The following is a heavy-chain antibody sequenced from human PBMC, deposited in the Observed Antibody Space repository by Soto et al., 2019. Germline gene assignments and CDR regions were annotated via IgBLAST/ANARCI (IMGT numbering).Heavy chain of an antibody. CDR3: AKYGAVLWFGELLSPSHYYGMDV. CDR1: GFTFSSYA. CDR2: ISGSGGST. D-gene: IGHD3-10*01. V-gene: IGHV3-23*01. J-gene: IGHJ6*02. Sequence: GGSLRLSCAASGFTFSSYAMSWVRQAPGKGLEWVSAISGSGGSTYYADSVKGRFTVSRDNSKNTLYLQMNSLRAEDTAVYYCAKYGAVLWFGELLSPSHYYGMDVWGQGTTVTVSS.